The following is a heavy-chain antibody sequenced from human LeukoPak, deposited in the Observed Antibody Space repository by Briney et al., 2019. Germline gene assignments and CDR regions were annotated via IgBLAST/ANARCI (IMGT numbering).Heavy chain of an antibody. CDR3: TTGIRGD. Sequence: GGSLRLSCAASGFTFSNAWMNWVRQAPGEGLDWVGRIASKTDGGATDYAAPVKGRFTISRDDSKNTLNLQMNSLKTEDTAVYYCTTGIRGDWGQGTLITVSS. J-gene: IGHJ4*02. D-gene: IGHD3-10*01. CDR1: GFTFSNAW. V-gene: IGHV3-15*07. CDR2: IASKTDGGAT.